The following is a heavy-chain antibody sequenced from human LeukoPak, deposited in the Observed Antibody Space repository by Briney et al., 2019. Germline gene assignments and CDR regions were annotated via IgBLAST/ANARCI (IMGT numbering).Heavy chain of an antibody. CDR2: ITSSGYDT. Sequence: GGSLRLSCAASGFTFSTYAMSWGRQPPGKGLELVSSITSSGYDTYYRDSVKGRFTISRDNSENTLYLQMHSLRPEDTAMYYCAKDSRETLAGTEDYWGRGPLVTVSS. CDR1: GFTFSTYA. V-gene: IGHV3-23*01. J-gene: IGHJ4*02. CDR3: AKDSRETLAGTEDY. D-gene: IGHD6-19*01.